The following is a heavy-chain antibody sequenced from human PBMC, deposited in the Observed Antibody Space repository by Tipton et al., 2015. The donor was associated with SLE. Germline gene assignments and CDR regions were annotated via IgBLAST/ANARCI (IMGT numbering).Heavy chain of an antibody. Sequence: LRLSCTVSGGSISSSSYYWGWIRQPPGKGLEWIGSIYYSGSTYYNPSLKSRVTISVDTSKNQFSLKLSSMTAADTAVYYCAREPAIVVVPAAMMNWYFDLWGRGTLVTVSS. D-gene: IGHD2-2*01. V-gene: IGHV4-39*07. J-gene: IGHJ2*01. CDR1: GGSISSSSYY. CDR2: IYYSGST. CDR3: AREPAIVVVPAAMMNWYFDL.